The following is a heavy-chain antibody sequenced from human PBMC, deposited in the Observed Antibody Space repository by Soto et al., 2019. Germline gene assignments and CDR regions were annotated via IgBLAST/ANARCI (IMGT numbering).Heavy chain of an antibody. CDR2: IVVGSGNT. J-gene: IGHJ4*02. V-gene: IGHV1-58*01. CDR1: GFTFTSSA. D-gene: IGHD6-19*01. Sequence: QMQLVQSGPEVKKPGTSVKVSCKASGFTFTSSAVQWVRQARGQRLEWIGWIVVGSGNTNYAQKFQERVTITRDMSTSTAYMELSSLRSEDTAVYYCAVNSSGWYYGGFDYWGQGTLVTVSS. CDR3: AVNSSGWYYGGFDY.